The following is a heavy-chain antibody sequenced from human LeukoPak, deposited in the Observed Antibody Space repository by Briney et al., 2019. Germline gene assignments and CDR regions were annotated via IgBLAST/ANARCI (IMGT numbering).Heavy chain of an antibody. Sequence: GGSLRLSCAASGFTFSSYAMHWVRQAPGKGLEWVAVISYDGSNKHYADSVKGRFTISRDNSKNTLYLQMNSLRAEDTAVYYCARDQGSSDATYYFDYWGQGTLVTVSS. V-gene: IGHV3-30-3*01. J-gene: IGHJ4*02. CDR2: ISYDGSNK. D-gene: IGHD2-2*01. CDR1: GFTFSSYA. CDR3: ARDQGSSDATYYFDY.